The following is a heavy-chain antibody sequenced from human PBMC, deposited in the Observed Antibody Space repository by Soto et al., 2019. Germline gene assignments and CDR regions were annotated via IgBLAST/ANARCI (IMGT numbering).Heavy chain of an antibody. Sequence: QVQLVQSGAEEKKPGASVKVSCKASGYTFTSYAMHWVRQAPGQRLEWMGWINAGNGNTKYSQKFQGRVTITRDTSASTAYMELRSPRSEDRAVYYCARSPGGGASRGDYWGQGTLVTVSS. CDR3: ARSPGGGASRGDY. J-gene: IGHJ4*02. D-gene: IGHD2-2*01. V-gene: IGHV1-3*05. CDR2: INAGNGNT. CDR1: GYTFTSYA.